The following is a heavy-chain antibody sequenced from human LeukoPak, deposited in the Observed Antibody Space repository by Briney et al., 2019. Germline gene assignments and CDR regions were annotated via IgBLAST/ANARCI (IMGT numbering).Heavy chain of an antibody. CDR2: IYHSGST. J-gene: IGHJ4*02. CDR3: ARDTSDSSGSFDY. D-gene: IGHD3-22*01. V-gene: IGHV4-4*02. CDR1: GGSISSSNW. Sequence: SGTLSLTCAVSGGSISSSNWWSWVRQPPGKGLEWIGEIYHSGSTNYNPSLKSRVTISVDKSKNQFSLKLSSVTAADTAVYYCARDTSDSSGSFDYWGQGTLVTVSS.